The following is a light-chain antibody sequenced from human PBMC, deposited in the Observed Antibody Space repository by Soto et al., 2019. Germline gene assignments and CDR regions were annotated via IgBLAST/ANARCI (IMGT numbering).Light chain of an antibody. Sequence: EIVMTQSPATLSASPGERATLSCRASQSVSSNLAWYQQKPGQAPRLLIYGASTRATGIPARFSGSGSGTEFTLTISSLQSEDFAVYYCQQYHNWPTFGQGTKV. CDR3: QQYHNWPT. CDR1: QSVSSN. J-gene: IGKJ1*01. V-gene: IGKV3-15*01. CDR2: GAS.